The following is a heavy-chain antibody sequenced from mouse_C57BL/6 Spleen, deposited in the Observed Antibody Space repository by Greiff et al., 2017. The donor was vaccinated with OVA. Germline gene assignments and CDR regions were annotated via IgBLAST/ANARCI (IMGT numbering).Heavy chain of an antibody. Sequence: QVQLQQPGAELVRPGSSVKLSCKASGYTFTSYWMHWVKQRPIQGLEWIGNIDPSDSDTHYNQKFKDKATLTVDKSSSTAYMQLSSLTSEDSAVYYCARDYDSYFDVWGTGTTVTVSS. J-gene: IGHJ1*03. D-gene: IGHD2-4*01. V-gene: IGHV1-52*01. CDR2: IDPSDSDT. CDR3: ARDYDSYFDV. CDR1: GYTFTSYW.